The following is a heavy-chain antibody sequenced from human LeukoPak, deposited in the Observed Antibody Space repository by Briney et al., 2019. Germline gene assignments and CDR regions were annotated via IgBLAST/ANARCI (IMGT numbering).Heavy chain of an antibody. D-gene: IGHD6-25*01. J-gene: IGHJ6*03. Sequence: PGGSLGLSCAASGFTFSSYSMNWVRQAPGRGLEWVSYISSSSSTIYYADSVKGRFTISRDNAKNSLYLQMNSLRADDTAVYYCARFAAGGSYYYYMDVWGKGTTVTVSS. CDR3: ARFAAGGSYYYYMDV. CDR1: GFTFSSYS. CDR2: ISSSSSTI. V-gene: IGHV3-48*01.